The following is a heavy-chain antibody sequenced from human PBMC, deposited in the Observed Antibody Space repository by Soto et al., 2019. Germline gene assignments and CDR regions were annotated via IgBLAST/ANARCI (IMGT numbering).Heavy chain of an antibody. CDR1: GFSLSSDY. CDR2: IYSGGDT. D-gene: IGHD3-10*01. CDR3: TRAGSDPGNFYISNDYARDV. V-gene: IGHV3-53*01. Sequence: GGSLRLSCAASGFSLSSDYMSWVRQAPGKGLEWVSLIYSGGDTYYADSVKGRFTISRDISSNTIYLHMTSLRADDTAIYYCTRAGSDPGNFYISNDYARDVWGRGTT. J-gene: IGHJ6*02.